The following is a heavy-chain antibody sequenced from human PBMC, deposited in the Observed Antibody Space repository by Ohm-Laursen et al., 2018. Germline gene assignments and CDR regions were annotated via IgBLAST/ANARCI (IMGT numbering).Heavy chain of an antibody. D-gene: IGHD2-15*01. J-gene: IGHJ4*02. CDR2: IYYSGST. V-gene: IGHV4-59*08. CDR3: ARRGSGGRSFDY. CDR1: GGPISSYY. Sequence: SDTLSLTCTVSGGPISSYYWSWIRQPPGKGLEWIGYIYYSGSTNYNPSLKSRVTISVDTSKNQISLKLGSVTVADTAVFYCARRGSGGRSFDYWGQGSLVTVSS.